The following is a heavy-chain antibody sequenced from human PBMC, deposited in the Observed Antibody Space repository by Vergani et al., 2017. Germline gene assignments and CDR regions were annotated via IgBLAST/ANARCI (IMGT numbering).Heavy chain of an antibody. CDR3: AKGGWNYWFDS. D-gene: IGHD1-1*01. CDR2: INTNGDYT. Sequence: VQLQESGPGLVKPSETLYLTCTVSGGSISSYYWSWIRQPPGKGLEWVSTINTNGDYTHDGASVKGRFTISRDNSKSTLYLQMNSLRAEDTAIYYCAKGGWNYWFDSWGQGTLVIVS. V-gene: IGHV3-23*01. J-gene: IGHJ5*01. CDR1: GGSISSYY.